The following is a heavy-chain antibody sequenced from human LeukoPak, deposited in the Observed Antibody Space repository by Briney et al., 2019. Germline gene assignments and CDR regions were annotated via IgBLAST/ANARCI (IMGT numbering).Heavy chain of an antibody. CDR1: GFTFSSYA. Sequence: GGSLRLSCAASGFTFSSYAMSWVRQAPGKGLEWVSAISGSGGSTYYADSVKGRFTISRDNSKNTLYLQMNSLRAEDAAEYYCARAEYDRSGSIYYYYGMDIWGQGTTVTVSS. D-gene: IGHD3-22*01. J-gene: IGHJ6*02. V-gene: IGHV3-23*01. CDR2: ISGSGGST. CDR3: ARAEYDRSGSIYYYYGMDI.